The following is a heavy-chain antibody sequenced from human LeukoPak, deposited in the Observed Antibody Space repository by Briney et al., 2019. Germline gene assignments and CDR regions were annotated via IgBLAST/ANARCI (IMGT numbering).Heavy chain of an antibody. J-gene: IGHJ6*02. CDR2: IYYSGST. Sequence: PSETLSLTCTVSGVSISSYYWSWIRQPPGKGLEWIGYIYYSGSTNYNPSLKSRVTISVDTSKNQFSLKLSSVSAADTAVYYCARARIAVAGILYYYYGMDVWGQGTTVTVSS. V-gene: IGHV4-59*01. CDR3: ARARIAVAGILYYYYGMDV. D-gene: IGHD6-19*01. CDR1: GVSISSYY.